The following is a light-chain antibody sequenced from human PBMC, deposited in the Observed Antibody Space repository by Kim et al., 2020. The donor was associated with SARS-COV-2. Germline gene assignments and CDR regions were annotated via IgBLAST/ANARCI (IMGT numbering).Light chain of an antibody. V-gene: IGKV1-27*01. CDR3: HMYNTAPCT. J-gene: IGKJ1*01. CDR2: AAS. CDR1: QGISNY. Sequence: DIQMTQSPSSLSASVGDRVTITCRASQGISNYLAWYQHKPGKVPKLLIFAASTVHSGVPSRFSGGGLGTDFTLTISSRQPEDVGTDYCHMYNTAPCTFGQGSKV.